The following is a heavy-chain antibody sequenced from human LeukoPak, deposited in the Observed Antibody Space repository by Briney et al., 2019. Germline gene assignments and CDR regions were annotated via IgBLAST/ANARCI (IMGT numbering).Heavy chain of an antibody. V-gene: IGHV1-2*02. CDR1: RYTFTDYY. CDR3: ATIGYNHYFDY. J-gene: IGHJ4*02. D-gene: IGHD5-24*01. Sequence: ASVKVSCKASRYTFTDYYLHWVRQAPGQGLEWMGWINPNSGGTNYAQTFQGRVTMTRDTSITTAYLELSRLRSDDTAVYYCATIGYNHYFDYWGQGTLVTVSS. CDR2: INPNSGGT.